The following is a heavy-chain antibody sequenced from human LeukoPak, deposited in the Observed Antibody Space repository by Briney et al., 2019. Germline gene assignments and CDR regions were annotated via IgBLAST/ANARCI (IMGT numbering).Heavy chain of an antibody. D-gene: IGHD3-3*01. V-gene: IGHV3-23*01. CDR2: IFPSGGEI. CDR3: AKVALRFLPEGGGDY. J-gene: IGHJ4*02. CDR1: GFTFSTFA. Sequence: LSGGSLRLSCAASGFTFSTFAMIWVRQPPGKGLEWVSSIFPSGGEIHYADSVRGRFTISRDNSKSTLSLQMNSLRAEDTAVYYCAKVALRFLPEGGGDYWGQGTLVTVSS.